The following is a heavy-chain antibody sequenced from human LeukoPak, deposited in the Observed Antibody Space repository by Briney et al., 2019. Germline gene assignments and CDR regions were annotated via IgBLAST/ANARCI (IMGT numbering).Heavy chain of an antibody. Sequence: GGSLRLSCAASGFTFSSYEMNWVRQAPGKGLEWVSYISSSGSTIYYADSVKGRFTISRDNAKNSLYLQMNSLRAEDTAVYYCARDEEKYQLPDYYYHGMDVWGQGTTVTVSS. CDR1: GFTFSSYE. CDR3: ARDEEKYQLPDYYYHGMDV. J-gene: IGHJ6*02. D-gene: IGHD2-2*01. CDR2: ISSSGSTI. V-gene: IGHV3-48*03.